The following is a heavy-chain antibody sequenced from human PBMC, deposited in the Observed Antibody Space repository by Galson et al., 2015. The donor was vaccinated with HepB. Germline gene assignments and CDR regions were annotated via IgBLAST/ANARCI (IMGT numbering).Heavy chain of an antibody. D-gene: IGHD4-17*01. CDR2: IRYDGSNK. J-gene: IGHJ4*02. V-gene: IGHV3-30*02. Sequence: SLRLSCAASGFTFSSYGMHWVRQAPGKGLEWVAFIRYDGSNKYYADSVKGRFTISRDNSKNTLYLQMNSLRAEDTAVYYCAKDSLWETTVTYFDYWGQGTLVTVSS. CDR1: GFTFSSYG. CDR3: AKDSLWETTVTYFDY.